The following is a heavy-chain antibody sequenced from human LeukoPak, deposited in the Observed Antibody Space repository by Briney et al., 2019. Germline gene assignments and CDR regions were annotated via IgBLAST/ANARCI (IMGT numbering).Heavy chain of an antibody. V-gene: IGHV1-69*04. CDR3: ARRIYCTGGECYDGWFDP. J-gene: IGHJ5*02. D-gene: IGHD2-8*02. CDR1: GDSLSSHE. Sequence: SVKVSCKASGDSLSSHELSWVRQAPGQGLEWMGRIIPIFDVTTYAQKFQGRATITADKSTSTAYMELRSLRSEDTAVYYCARRIYCTGGECYDGWFDPWGQGTLVTVSS. CDR2: IIPIFDVT.